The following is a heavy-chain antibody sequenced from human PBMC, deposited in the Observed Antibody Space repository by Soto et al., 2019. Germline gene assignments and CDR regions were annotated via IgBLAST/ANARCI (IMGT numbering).Heavy chain of an antibody. J-gene: IGHJ6*02. Sequence: GGSLILSCAASGFTFRSFTMNWVRQAPGKGLEWVSGISGSGGNTYYADSVKGRFTISRDNSKNTLYLQMNSLRAEDTAVYYCANNWDCSGGTCYSYYYYDVDVWGQGTTVTVSS. CDR3: ANNWDCSGGTCYSYYYYDVDV. CDR1: GFTFRSFT. D-gene: IGHD2-15*01. CDR2: ISGSGGNT. V-gene: IGHV3-23*01.